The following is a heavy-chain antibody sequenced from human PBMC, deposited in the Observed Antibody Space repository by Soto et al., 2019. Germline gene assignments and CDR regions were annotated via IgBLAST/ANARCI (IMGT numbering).Heavy chain of an antibody. Sequence: QVQLVQSGAEVKKPGASVKVSCKASGYTFTSYNINWVRQATGQGLEWMGWMNPDSGNTGYAQKFQGRVTMTRDTSISTAYMELSSLRSDGTAVYYCAWPWNKQWGQGTLVTVSS. J-gene: IGHJ4*02. D-gene: IGHD1-1*01. CDR3: AWPWNKQ. CDR1: GYTFTSYN. V-gene: IGHV1-8*01. CDR2: MNPDSGNT.